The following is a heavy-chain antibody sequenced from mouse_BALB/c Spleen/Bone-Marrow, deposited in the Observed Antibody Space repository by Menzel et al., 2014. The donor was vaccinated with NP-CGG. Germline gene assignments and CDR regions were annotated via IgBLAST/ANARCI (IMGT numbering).Heavy chain of an antibody. CDR1: GYTFTDRA. V-gene: IGHV1S53*02. D-gene: IGHD1-1*01. Sequence: QVQLQQSDAELVKPGASVKISCKASGYTFTDRAIHWVKQKPEQGLEWIGYISPGNGDIKYNEKSKGKATLTADKSSSTAYMQLNSLTSEDAAVYFCKSNNYGSSRGFVYWGQGTLVTVSA. CDR3: KSNNYGSSRGFVY. J-gene: IGHJ3*01. CDR2: ISPGNGDI.